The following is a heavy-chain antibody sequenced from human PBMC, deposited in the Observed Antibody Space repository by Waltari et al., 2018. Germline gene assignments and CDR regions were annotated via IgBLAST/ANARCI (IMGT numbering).Heavy chain of an antibody. D-gene: IGHD3-9*01. J-gene: IGHJ6*03. Sequence: QVQLQESGPGLVKPSETLSLTCTVSGGSISSYYWSWIRQPPGKGLEWIGYIYYSGGTNYNPSLKSRVTISVDTSKNQFSLKLSSVTAADTAVYYCARGRMYYDILTGYYSYYYMDVWGKGTTVTVSS. V-gene: IGHV4-59*01. CDR1: GGSISSYY. CDR2: IYYSGGT. CDR3: ARGRMYYDILTGYYSYYYMDV.